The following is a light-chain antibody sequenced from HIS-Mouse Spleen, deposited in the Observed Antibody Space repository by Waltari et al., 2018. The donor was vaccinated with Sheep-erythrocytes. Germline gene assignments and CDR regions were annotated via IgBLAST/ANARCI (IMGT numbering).Light chain of an antibody. CDR2: AAS. V-gene: IGKV1-39*01. CDR3: QQRYSTPQFT. CDR1: PSVSSY. Sequence: DIQMTQSPSSLSASVVGRVPITCRASPSVSSYLNWYQQKPGNAPKLLIYAASRLQSGVPSRFSGSGSGTDFTLTISSLQPEDFATYYCQQRYSTPQFTFGPGTKVDIK. J-gene: IGKJ3*01.